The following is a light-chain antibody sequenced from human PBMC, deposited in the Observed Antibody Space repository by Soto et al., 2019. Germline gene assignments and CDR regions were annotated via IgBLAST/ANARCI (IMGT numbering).Light chain of an antibody. CDR3: DTWYSNTRV. J-gene: IGLJ2*01. CDR1: SGHSSYI. CDR2: LEGSGSY. V-gene: IGLV4-60*02. Sequence: QSVLTQSSSASASLGSSVKLTCTLSSGHSSYIIAWHQQQPGKAPRYLMKLEGSGSYNKGSGVPDRFSVSRSGPDLYLTISNLQFEDEADYFCDTWYSNTRVFGGGTKLTVL.